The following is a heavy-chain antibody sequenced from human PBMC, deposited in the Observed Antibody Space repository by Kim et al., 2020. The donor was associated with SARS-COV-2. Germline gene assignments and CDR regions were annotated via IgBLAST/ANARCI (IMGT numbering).Heavy chain of an antibody. Sequence: SETLSLTCTVSGGSISSSSYYWGWIRQPPGKGLEWIGSIYYSGSTYYNPSLKSRVTISVDTSKNQFSLKLSSVTAADTAVYYCASWYQQLADFDYWGQGTLVTVSS. CDR2: IYYSGST. D-gene: IGHD6-13*01. CDR3: ASWYQQLADFDY. CDR1: GGSISSSSYY. J-gene: IGHJ4*02. V-gene: IGHV4-39*01.